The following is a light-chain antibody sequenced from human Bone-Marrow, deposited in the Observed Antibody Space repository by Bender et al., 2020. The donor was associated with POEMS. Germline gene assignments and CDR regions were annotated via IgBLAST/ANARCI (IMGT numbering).Light chain of an antibody. V-gene: IGLV2-11*01. CDR2: EVT. Sequence: QSALTQPASVSGSPGQSVTISCTGTSNDVGGYNHVSWYQQHPGKAPKVLIYEVTKRPSGVPDRFSGSKSGNTASLSISGLQAEDEADYYCCSFAGSLVVFGGGTQLTVL. J-gene: IGLJ2*01. CDR1: SNDVGGYNH. CDR3: CSFAGSLVV.